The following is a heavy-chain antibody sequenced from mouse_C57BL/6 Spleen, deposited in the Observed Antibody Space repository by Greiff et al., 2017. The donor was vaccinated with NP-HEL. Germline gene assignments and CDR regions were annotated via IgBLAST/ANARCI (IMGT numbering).Heavy chain of an antibody. Sequence: VQLVESGAELVRPGASVTLSCKASGYTFTDYEMHWVKQTPVHGLEWIGAIDPETGGTAYNQKFKGKAILTADKSSSTAYMELRSLTSEDSAVYYCTRSVTTQAMDYWGQGTSVTVSS. CDR3: TRSVTTQAMDY. CDR1: GYTFTDYE. D-gene: IGHD2-2*01. V-gene: IGHV1-15*01. CDR2: IDPETGGT. J-gene: IGHJ4*01.